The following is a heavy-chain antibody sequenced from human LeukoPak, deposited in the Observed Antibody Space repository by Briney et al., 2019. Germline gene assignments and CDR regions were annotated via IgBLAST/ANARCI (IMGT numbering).Heavy chain of an antibody. V-gene: IGHV1-46*01. J-gene: IGHJ4*02. D-gene: IGHD3-3*01. CDR2: ISPSGGST. CDR3: ARDRGVWDFWSGYYPYYFDY. CDR1: GYTFTSNY. Sequence: EASVKVSCKAFGYTFTSNYMHWVRQAPGQGPEWMGVISPSGGSTTYAQKFQGRVTLTRDMSTSTDYLELSSLRSEDTAVYYCARDRGVWDFWSGYYPYYFDYWGQGTLVTVSS.